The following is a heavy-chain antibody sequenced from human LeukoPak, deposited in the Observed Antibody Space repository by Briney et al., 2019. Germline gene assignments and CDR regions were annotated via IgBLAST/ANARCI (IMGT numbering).Heavy chain of an antibody. V-gene: IGHV3-15*07. D-gene: IGHD3-16*01. Sequence: GGSLRLSCAASGFTFSSACLSWVRQAPGKGLEWVGRIRTKSDGETVDYAAPVKGRFTISRDDSENTLFLQMNSLKTEDTAVYYCATPALGRRLYYYDYWGQGTLVTVSP. CDR2: IRTKSDGETV. CDR1: GFTFSSAC. CDR3: ATPALGRRLYYYDY. J-gene: IGHJ4*02.